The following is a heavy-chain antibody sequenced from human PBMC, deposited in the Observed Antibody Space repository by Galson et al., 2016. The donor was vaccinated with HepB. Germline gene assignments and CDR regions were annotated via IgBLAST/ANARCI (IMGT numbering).Heavy chain of an antibody. Sequence: SLRLSCAASGFIFRDYAMTWVRQAPGKGLEWVSVISGYLGTTHYADSVRGRFTISRDNSKNMLYLQMDSLRFADTAVYYCARGPHDYTNILEAFDIWGQGTVVTVSS. CDR2: ISGYLGTT. J-gene: IGHJ3*02. CDR3: ARGPHDYTNILEAFDI. V-gene: IGHV3-23*01. CDR1: GFIFRDYA. D-gene: IGHD4-11*01.